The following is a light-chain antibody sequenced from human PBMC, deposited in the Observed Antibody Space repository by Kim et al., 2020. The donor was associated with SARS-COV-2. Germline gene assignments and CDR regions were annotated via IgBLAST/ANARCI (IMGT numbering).Light chain of an antibody. CDR3: ATWNDHLSIWV. CDR1: GSDIGPNY. J-gene: IGLJ3*02. CDR2: AND. Sequence: QSVLTQPPSVSGTPGRSVSISCSGSGSDIGPNYVYWYQQVPGAAPQLLIYANDQRPSGVPDRFSGSKSDTSASLAISGLRSDDEADYYCATWNDHLSIWVFGGGTKLTVL. V-gene: IGLV1-47*01.